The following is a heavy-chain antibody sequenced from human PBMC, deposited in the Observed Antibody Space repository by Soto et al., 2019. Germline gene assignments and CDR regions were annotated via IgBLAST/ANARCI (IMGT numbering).Heavy chain of an antibody. CDR2: FIPMLSVA. J-gene: IGHJ4*02. V-gene: IGHV1-69*02. CDR3: AFEQGIEIRTVDY. D-gene: IGHD1-1*01. Sequence: QVQLVQSGAEVKKPGSSVKVSCKASGGTFSTYTITWVRQAPGQGLEWMGRFIPMLSVATYAQRLQGRVTITAETSTSTAYMELSILRSEDTAVYCCAFEQGIEIRTVDYWGQGTLVTVSS. CDR1: GGTFSTYT.